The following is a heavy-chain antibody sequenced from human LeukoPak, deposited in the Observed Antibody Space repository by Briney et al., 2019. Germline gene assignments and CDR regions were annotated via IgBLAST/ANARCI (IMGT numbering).Heavy chain of an antibody. CDR3: AGNYNYYYMDV. J-gene: IGHJ6*03. CDR1: GFTFSSYW. CDR2: IKQDGSEK. Sequence: GGSLRLSCAASGFTFSSYWMSWVRQAPGKGLEWVANIKQDGSEKYYVDSVKGRSTISRDNAKNSLYLQMNSLRAEDTAVYYCAGNYNYYYMDVWGKGTTVTVSS. V-gene: IGHV3-7*01.